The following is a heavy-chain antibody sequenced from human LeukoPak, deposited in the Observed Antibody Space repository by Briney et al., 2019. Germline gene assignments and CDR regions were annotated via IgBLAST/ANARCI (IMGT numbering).Heavy chain of an antibody. CDR3: ASVRRGFGESSKYYSYYYMDV. CDR2: VYYSGST. CDR1: SGSISNYY. J-gene: IGHJ6*03. D-gene: IGHD3-10*01. Sequence: PSETLSLTCTVSSGSISNYYWGWIRQPPGKGLDWIGNVYYSGSTYYNPSLKSRVTISVDTSKNQFSLKLSAVTAADTAVYFCASVRRGFGESSKYYSYYYMDVWGNGTTVTISS. V-gene: IGHV4-39*01.